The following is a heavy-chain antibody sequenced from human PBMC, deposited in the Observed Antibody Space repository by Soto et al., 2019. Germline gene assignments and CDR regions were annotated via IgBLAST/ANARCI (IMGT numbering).Heavy chain of an antibody. CDR1: GYTFTSYG. CDR2: ISAYNGNT. CDR3: ARGQGGKVRGVKNNWFVP. V-gene: IGHV1-18*01. Sequence: QVQLVQSGAEVKKPGASVKVSCKASGYTFTSYGISWVRQAPGQGLEWMGWISAYNGNTNNAQKLQGSVPMTTDTSTSTAYMERRGLRSADTAVYSCARGQGGKVRGVKNNWFVPWGQGTLVAVSS. D-gene: IGHD3-10*01. J-gene: IGHJ5*02.